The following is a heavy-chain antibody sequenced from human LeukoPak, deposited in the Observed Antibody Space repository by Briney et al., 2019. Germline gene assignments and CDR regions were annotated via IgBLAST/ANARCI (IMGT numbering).Heavy chain of an antibody. V-gene: IGHV3-7*01. CDR2: IKQDGSEK. Sequence: GGSLRLSCAASAFTFSNDWMSWVRQAPGKGLERVANIKQDGSEKYYVDSVKGRFTISRDNAKNSLYLQMNSLRAEDTAVYYCASRPYDFWSGASTGFDYWGQGTLVTVSS. D-gene: IGHD3-3*01. CDR1: AFTFSNDW. CDR3: ASRPYDFWSGASTGFDY. J-gene: IGHJ4*02.